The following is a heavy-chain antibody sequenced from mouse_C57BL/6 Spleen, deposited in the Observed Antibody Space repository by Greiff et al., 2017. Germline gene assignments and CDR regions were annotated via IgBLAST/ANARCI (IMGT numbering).Heavy chain of an antibody. CDR2: IYPGDGDT. CDR1: GYAFSSSW. Sequence: QVQLQQSGPELVKPGASVKISCKASGYAFSSSWMNWVKQRPGKGLEWIGRIYPGDGDTNYNGKFKGKATLTADKSSSTAYMQRSSLTSEDSAVYFCARRGDYWYFDVWGTETTVTVSS. CDR3: ARRGDYWYFDV. J-gene: IGHJ1*03. V-gene: IGHV1-82*01.